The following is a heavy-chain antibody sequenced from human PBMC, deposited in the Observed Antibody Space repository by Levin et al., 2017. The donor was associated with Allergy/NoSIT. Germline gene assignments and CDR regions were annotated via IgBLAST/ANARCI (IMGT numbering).Heavy chain of an antibody. D-gene: IGHD5-18*01. CDR1: GFTVSSNY. CDR2: IYSGGST. V-gene: IGHV3-53*01. CDR3: ARDQEQLWFSH. J-gene: IGHJ4*02. Sequence: GGSLRLSCAASGFTVSSNYMSWVRQAPGKGLEWVSVIYSGGSTYYADSVKGRFTISRDNSKNTLYLQMNSLRAEDTAVYYCARDQEQLWFSHWGQGTLVTVSS.